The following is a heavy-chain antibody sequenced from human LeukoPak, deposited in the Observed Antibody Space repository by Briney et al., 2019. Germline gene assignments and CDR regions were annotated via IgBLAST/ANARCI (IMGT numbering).Heavy chain of an antibody. D-gene: IGHD6-13*01. J-gene: IGHJ4*02. V-gene: IGHV3-21*04. CDR2: ISSSSSYI. CDR1: GFTFSSYS. Sequence: GGSLRLSCAASGFTFSSYSMNWVRQAPGKGLEWVSSISSSSSYIYYADSVKGRFTISRDNAKNSLYLQMNSLRAEDTAVYYCASISSWPEVDYWGQGTLVTVSS. CDR3: ASISSWPEVDY.